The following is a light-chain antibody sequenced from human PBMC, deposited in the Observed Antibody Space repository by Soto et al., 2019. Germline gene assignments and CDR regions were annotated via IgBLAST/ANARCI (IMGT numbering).Light chain of an antibody. CDR1: SGHSSYA. CDR3: QTWGTDIHVV. V-gene: IGLV4-69*02. Sequence: QLVLTQSPSASASLGASVKLTCTLSSGHSSYAIAWHQQQPEKGPRYLMKVNSDGSHIKGDGIPDRFSGFSSGAERYPTISSLQSEDEADYYCQTWGTDIHVVFGGGTKLTVL. J-gene: IGLJ2*01. CDR2: VNSDGSH.